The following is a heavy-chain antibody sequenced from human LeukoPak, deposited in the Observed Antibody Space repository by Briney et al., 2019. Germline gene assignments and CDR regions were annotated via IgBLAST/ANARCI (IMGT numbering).Heavy chain of an antibody. J-gene: IGHJ4*02. V-gene: IGHV4-38-2*02. CDR1: GYSISSGYY. CDR3: AREPPNQLVAGNVDY. CDR2: IYHSGST. Sequence: SETLSLTCTVSGYSISSGYYWGWIRQPPGKGLEWIGSIYHSGSTYYNPSLKSRVTISVDTSKNQFSLKLSSVTAADTAVYYCAREPPNQLVAGNVDYWGQGTLVTVSS. D-gene: IGHD6-19*01.